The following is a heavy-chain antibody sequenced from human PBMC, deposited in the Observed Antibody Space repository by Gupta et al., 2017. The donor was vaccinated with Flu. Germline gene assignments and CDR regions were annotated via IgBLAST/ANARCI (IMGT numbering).Heavy chain of an antibody. CDR1: GGSINGYY. Sequence: QVQLQESGPVLVKPSETLSLTCTVSGGSINGYYWSWIRQPPGKGLEWIGYIHYSGNTNYTTSLTRRVTMEVDTAKNQFSLNLSSGTAADMAVYYCARNGAHYDYVWGIDLSRAEDAFDIGVQGTMVAVCS. D-gene: IGHD3-16*01. V-gene: IGHV4-59*08. CDR2: IHYSGNT. CDR3: ARNGAHYDYVWGIDLSRAEDAFDI. J-gene: IGHJ3*02.